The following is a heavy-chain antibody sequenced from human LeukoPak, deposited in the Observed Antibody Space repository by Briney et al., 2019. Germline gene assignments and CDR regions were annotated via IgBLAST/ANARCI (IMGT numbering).Heavy chain of an antibody. CDR2: IYHGGST. CDR1: GDSFSGYY. D-gene: IGHD6-6*01. CDR3: ARAFSSSSVLGNYYYYMDV. V-gene: IGHV4-34*01. Sequence: PSETLSLACAVFGDSFSGYYWSWIRQPPGKGLEWIGEIYHGGSTNYNPSLKSRVTISVDTSKNQFSLKVSSVTAADTAVYYCARAFSSSSVLGNYYYYMDVWGKGTTVTVSS. J-gene: IGHJ6*03.